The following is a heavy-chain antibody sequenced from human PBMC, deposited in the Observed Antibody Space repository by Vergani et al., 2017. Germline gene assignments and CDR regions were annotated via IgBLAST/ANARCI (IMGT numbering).Heavy chain of an antibody. D-gene: IGHD3-10*01. CDR1: FDSFRNLY. V-gene: IGHV4-59*11. CDR2: MFHSGST. CDR3: GRVADFYGLGSRLLDL. J-gene: IGHJ5*02. Sequence: QVQLQESGPGRVKSSETLSLPCSVSFDSFRNLYCTWIRQPPGKGLEWIGYMFHSGSTNYKPSLKTRVTISVDTSKNQFSLKLNSVTASDTAVYYCGRVADFYGLGSRLLDLWGQGILVTVSS.